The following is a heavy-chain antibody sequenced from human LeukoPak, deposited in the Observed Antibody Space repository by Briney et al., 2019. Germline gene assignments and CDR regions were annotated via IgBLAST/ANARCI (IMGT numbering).Heavy chain of an antibody. Sequence: GGSLRLSCTASGFTFGDYAMSWVRQAPGKGLEWVGFIRSKAYGGTTEYAASVKGRFTISRDDSKSIAYLQMNSLKTEDTAVYYCTRAPNRRGYSYGLPPKAFDYWGQGTLSPSPQ. CDR2: IRSKAYGGTT. J-gene: IGHJ4*02. CDR3: TRAPNRRGYSYGLPPKAFDY. CDR1: GFTFGDYA. V-gene: IGHV3-49*04. D-gene: IGHD5-18*01.